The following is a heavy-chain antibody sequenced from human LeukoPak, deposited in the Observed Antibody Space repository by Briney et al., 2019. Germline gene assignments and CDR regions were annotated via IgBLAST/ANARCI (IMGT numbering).Heavy chain of an antibody. CDR2: ISAYNGNT. CDR3: ARYDYVWGSYRPIDY. V-gene: IGHV1-18*01. J-gene: IGHJ4*02. Sequence: ASVRVSCKASGYTFTSYGISWERQAPGQGLEWMGWISAYNGNTNYAQKLQGRVTMTTDTSTGTAYMELRSLRSDDTAVYYCARYDYVWGSYRPIDYWGQGTLVTVSS. D-gene: IGHD3-16*02. CDR1: GYTFTSYG.